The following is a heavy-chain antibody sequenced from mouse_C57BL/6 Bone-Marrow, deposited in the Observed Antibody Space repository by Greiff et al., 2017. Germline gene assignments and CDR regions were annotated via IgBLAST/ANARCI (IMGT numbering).Heavy chain of an antibody. CDR3: AREGDYYFDY. Sequence: QVQLQQPGAELVMPGASVKLSCKASGYTFTSYWMHWVKQRPGQGLEWIGEIDPSASYTNYNQKFKGKSTLTVDKSSSTAYMQLSSLTSEDSAVYYCAREGDYYFDYWGQGTTLTVSS. J-gene: IGHJ2*01. CDR2: IDPSASYT. CDR1: GYTFTSYW. V-gene: IGHV1-69*01.